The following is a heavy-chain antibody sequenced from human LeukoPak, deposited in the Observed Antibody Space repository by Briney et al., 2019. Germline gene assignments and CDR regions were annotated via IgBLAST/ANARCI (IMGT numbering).Heavy chain of an antibody. CDR1: GGSISNYY. CDR2: IYYTGST. J-gene: IGHJ4*02. CDR3: ARNLIPEQLVVNF. D-gene: IGHD6-13*01. Sequence: SSETLSLTCTVSGGSISNYYWNWIRQPPGKGLEWIGYIYYTGSTNYNPSLKSRVTMSVDTSKNQFSLNLQSVTPEDTAVYYCARNLIPEQLVVNFWGQGTLVTVSS. V-gene: IGHV4-59*01.